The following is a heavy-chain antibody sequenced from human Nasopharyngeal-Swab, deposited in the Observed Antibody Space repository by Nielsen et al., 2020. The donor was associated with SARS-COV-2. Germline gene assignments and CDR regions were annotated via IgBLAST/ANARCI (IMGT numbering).Heavy chain of an antibody. J-gene: IGHJ6*02. CDR1: GGSFSSYY. CDR3: ARDGCVRFGYYYGMDV. D-gene: IGHD5/OR15-5a*01. Sequence: SETLSLTCAVYGGSFSSYYWSWIRQPPGKGLEWIGEINHSGSTNYNPSLKSRVTISVDTSKNQFSLKLSSVTAADTAVYYCARDGCVRFGYYYGMDVWGQGTTVTVSS. V-gene: IGHV4-34*01. CDR2: INHSGST.